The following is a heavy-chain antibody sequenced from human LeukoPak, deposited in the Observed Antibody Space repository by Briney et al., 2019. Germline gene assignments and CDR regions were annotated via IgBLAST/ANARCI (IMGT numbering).Heavy chain of an antibody. Sequence: GGSLRLSCAASGFTFSSYWMSWVRQAPGKGLEWVANIKQDGSEKYYVDSVKGRFTISRDNAKNSLYLQMNSLRAEDTAVYYCARAPLRALRCMDVWGQGTTVTVSS. CDR1: GFTFSSYW. J-gene: IGHJ6*02. V-gene: IGHV3-7*01. CDR2: IKQDGSEK. CDR3: ARAPLRALRCMDV.